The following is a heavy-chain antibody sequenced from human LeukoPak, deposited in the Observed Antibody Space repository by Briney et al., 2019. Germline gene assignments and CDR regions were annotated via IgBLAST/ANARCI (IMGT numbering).Heavy chain of an antibody. J-gene: IGHJ4*02. D-gene: IGHD6-6*01. V-gene: IGHV1-8*02. CDR2: MNPNSGNT. Sequence: ASVKVSCQASGSTFTTYDINWVRQATGQGLEWMGWMNPNSGNTGYAQKFQGRVTMTRNTSISTAYMELSSLRSEDTAVYYCARGRGAARPFDYWGQGTLVTVSS. CDR1: GSTFTTYD. CDR3: ARGRGAARPFDY.